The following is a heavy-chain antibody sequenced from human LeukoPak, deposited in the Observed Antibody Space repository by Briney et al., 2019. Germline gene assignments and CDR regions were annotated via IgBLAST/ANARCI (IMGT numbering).Heavy chain of an antibody. J-gene: IGHJ3*02. CDR3: AREGGSSGWYLDAFDI. V-gene: IGHV1-46*01. CDR2: INPSGGST. CDR1: GYIITSYY. Sequence: ASVKVSCKASGYIITSYYMHWVRQAPGQGLEWMGIINPSGGSTSYAQKFQGRVTMTRDMSTSTVYMELSSLRAEDTAVYYCAREGGSSGWYLDAFDIWGQGTMVTVSS. D-gene: IGHD6-19*01.